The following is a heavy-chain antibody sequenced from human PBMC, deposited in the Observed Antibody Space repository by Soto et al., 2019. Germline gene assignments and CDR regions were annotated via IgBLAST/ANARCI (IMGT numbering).Heavy chain of an antibody. CDR3: ARERLGGDGSGGSCVDAFDI. D-gene: IGHD2-15*01. CDR2: ISYDGSNK. V-gene: IGHV3-30-3*01. Sequence: QVQLVESGGGVVQPGRSLRLSCAASGFTFSSYAMHWVRQAPGKGLEWVAVISYDGSNKYYADSVKGRFTISRYNSKNSLYLQMNSVRAEDTAVYYCARERLGGDGSGGSCVDAFDIWGQWTMVTVSS. J-gene: IGHJ3*02. CDR1: GFTFSSYA.